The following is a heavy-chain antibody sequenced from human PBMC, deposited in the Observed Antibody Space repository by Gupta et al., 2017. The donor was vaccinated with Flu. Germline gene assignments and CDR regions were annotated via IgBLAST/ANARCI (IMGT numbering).Heavy chain of an antibody. CDR1: GGSFSGYY. J-gene: IGHJ4*02. CDR2: INHSGST. V-gene: IGHV4-34*01. CDR3: ARGTRDYDSSGYYYRRSTYYFDY. D-gene: IGHD3-22*01. Sequence: QVQLQQWGAGLLKPSETLSLTCAVYGGSFSGYYWSWIRQPPGKGLEWIGEINHSGSTNYNPSLKSRVTISVDTSKNQFSLKLSSVTAADTAVYYCARGTRDYDSSGYYYRRSTYYFDYWGQGTLVTVSS.